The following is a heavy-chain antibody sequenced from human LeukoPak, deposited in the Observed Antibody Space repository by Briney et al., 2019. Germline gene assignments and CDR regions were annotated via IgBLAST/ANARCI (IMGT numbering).Heavy chain of an antibody. Sequence: GGSLRLSCAASGFPFSDYWMSWVRQAPGKGLEWVANIKQDGIGKNYVDSVKGRFTISRDNAKKSVFLQMSGLRVEDTAVYSCGAASLSWGQGTLVTVSS. CDR1: GFPFSDYW. D-gene: IGHD6-25*01. CDR3: GAASLS. CDR2: IKQDGIGK. J-gene: IGHJ5*02. V-gene: IGHV3-7*01.